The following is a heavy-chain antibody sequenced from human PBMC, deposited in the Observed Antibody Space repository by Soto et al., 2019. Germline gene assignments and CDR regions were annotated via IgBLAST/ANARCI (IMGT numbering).Heavy chain of an antibody. CDR1: GFNFNTNA. CDR2: ITGSGGTT. D-gene: IGHD3-10*01. V-gene: IGHV3-23*01. Sequence: VGSLRLSCAASGFNFNTNAMTWVRQAPGKGLEWVSVITGSGGTTYYVDSVKGRFTISRDNSKNTLYLQMNSLRAEDTALYYCEKTSGYSDYWGQGTLVTVSS. CDR3: EKTSGYSDY. J-gene: IGHJ4*02.